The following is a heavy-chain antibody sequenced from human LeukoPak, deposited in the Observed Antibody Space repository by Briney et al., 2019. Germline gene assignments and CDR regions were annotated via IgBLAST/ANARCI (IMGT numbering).Heavy chain of an antibody. CDR1: GGSITSYY. Sequence: PSETLSLTCTVSGGSITSYYWSWIRQPPGKGLEWIGYIYYSGSTNYNPSLKSRVTISVDTSKNQFSLKLSSVTAADTAVYYCARQGPGYGDYVWFDPWGQGTLVTVSS. D-gene: IGHD4-17*01. CDR2: IYYSGST. J-gene: IGHJ5*02. CDR3: ARQGPGYGDYVWFDP. V-gene: IGHV4-59*08.